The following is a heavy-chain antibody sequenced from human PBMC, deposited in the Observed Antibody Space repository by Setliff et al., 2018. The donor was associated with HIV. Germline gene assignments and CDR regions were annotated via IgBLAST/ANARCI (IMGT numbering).Heavy chain of an antibody. CDR2: IYYDGRT. D-gene: IGHD3-16*01. CDR3: ARGGAVSADFDS. CDR1: GGSIRTGAYY. J-gene: IGHJ5*01. Sequence: SETLSLTCTASGGSIRTGAYYWGWIRQPPGKGLEWIGSIYYDGRTFYKPSLKRRLTISVDTSKNQFSLSLNSVTAADTAVYFCARGGAVSADFDSWGQGTLVTVSS. V-gene: IGHV4-39*07.